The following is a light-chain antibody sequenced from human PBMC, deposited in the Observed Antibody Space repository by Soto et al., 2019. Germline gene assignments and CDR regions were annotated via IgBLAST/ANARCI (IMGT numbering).Light chain of an antibody. CDR1: QSVSSN. Sequence: EIVVTQSPATLSLNPGERAALSCRASQSVSSNLAWYQQKPGQAPRLLIYGASTRATGIPARFSGSGSGTEFTLTISSLLSEDFAVDYCQQYNNWPLCTFGQGTKVDI. CDR2: GAS. CDR3: QQYNNWPLCT. V-gene: IGKV3-15*01. J-gene: IGKJ1*01.